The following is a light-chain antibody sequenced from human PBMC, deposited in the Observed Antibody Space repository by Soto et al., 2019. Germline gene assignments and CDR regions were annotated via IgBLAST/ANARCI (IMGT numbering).Light chain of an antibody. V-gene: IGKV1-27*01. CDR3: QKYSGAPPT. CDR2: AAS. J-gene: IGKJ1*01. Sequence: DIQMTQSPSSLSPSVGDRVTIICRASQAFDINLAWYTQKPGKVPNLLIYAASILQSGVQSRFSGSGSGTDFTLTINSLQPEEVATYYCQKYSGAPPTFGQGTKVEIK. CDR1: QAFDIN.